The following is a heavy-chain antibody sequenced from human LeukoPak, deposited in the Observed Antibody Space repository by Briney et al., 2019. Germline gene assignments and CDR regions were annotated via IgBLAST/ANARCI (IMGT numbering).Heavy chain of an antibody. CDR3: ASSGSYYHFDY. CDR1: GGSISNYY. V-gene: IGHV4-4*07. Sequence: PSETLSLTCTVSGGSISNYYWSWIRQPAGKGLEWIGRIYTSGNTNYNPSLTSLVTMSVDTSKNQFSLKLSSVTAADTAMYYCASSGSYYHFDYWGQGTLVNVSS. J-gene: IGHJ4*02. D-gene: IGHD3-10*01. CDR2: IYTSGNT.